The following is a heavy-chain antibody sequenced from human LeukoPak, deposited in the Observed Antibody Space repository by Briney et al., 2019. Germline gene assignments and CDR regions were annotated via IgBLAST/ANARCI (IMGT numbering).Heavy chain of an antibody. V-gene: IGHV4-39*01. CDR3: ASYSSSWGASDY. J-gene: IGHJ4*02. D-gene: IGHD6-6*01. Sequence: PSETLSLTCTVSGGSISSNSYYWGWVRHPPGKGLECIGSIFYSGRTYYNPSLKSRVTISVDTSKNQFSPKLSSVTAADTAVYYCASYSSSWGASDYWGQGTLVTVSS. CDR2: IFYSGRT. CDR1: GGSISSNSYY.